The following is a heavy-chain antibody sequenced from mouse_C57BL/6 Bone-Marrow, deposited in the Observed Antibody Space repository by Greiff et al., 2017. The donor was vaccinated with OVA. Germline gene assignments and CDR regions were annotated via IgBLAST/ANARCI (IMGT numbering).Heavy chain of an antibody. J-gene: IGHJ4*01. V-gene: IGHV1-53*01. CDR3: ARSSSGYVGAMDY. Sequence: VQLQQSGAELVKPGASVKLSCKASGYTFTSYWMHWVKQRPGQGLEWIGNINPSNGGTNYNEKFKSKATLTVDKSSSTAYMQLSSLTSEDSAVYYCARSSSGYVGAMDYWGQGTSVTVSS. CDR2: INPSNGGT. CDR1: GYTFTSYW. D-gene: IGHD3-2*02.